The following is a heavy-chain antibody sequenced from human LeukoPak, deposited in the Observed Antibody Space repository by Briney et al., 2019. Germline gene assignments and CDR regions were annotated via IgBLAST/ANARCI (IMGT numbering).Heavy chain of an antibody. D-gene: IGHD2-2*01. J-gene: IGHJ4*02. V-gene: IGHV3-49*03. CDR1: GFIFDDYG. Sequence: GSLRLSCTASGFIFDDYGMSWFRQAPGKGLEGVGFIRSKPYGGTTEYAASVKGRFTISRDDSKSIAYLQMNSLKTEDTAVYYCTRDPAGMHYWGQGTLVTVSS. CDR2: IRSKPYGGTT. CDR3: TRDPAGMHY.